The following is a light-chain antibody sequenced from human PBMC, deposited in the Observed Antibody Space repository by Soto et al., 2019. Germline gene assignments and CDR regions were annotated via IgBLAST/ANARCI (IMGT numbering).Light chain of an antibody. CDR3: KQYNNLYT. CDR2: GAS. V-gene: IGKV1-9*01. J-gene: IGKJ2*01. Sequence: IQLTQSPSSLSASVGDRVTITCRASQGIRNHLAWYQQEPGKAPRLLIYGASTLHSGVPSRCSGSGSGTDLTLTIRSLQPEDFATYYCKQYNNLYTFGQGTKLDIK. CDR1: QGIRNH.